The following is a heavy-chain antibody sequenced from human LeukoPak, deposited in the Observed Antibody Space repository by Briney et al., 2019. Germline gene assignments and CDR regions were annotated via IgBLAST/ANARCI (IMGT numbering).Heavy chain of an antibody. J-gene: IGHJ6*02. CDR1: GFTFSSSA. D-gene: IGHD1/OR15-1a*01. CDR2: VNKDGSEK. CDR3: ARNNDMDV. V-gene: IGHV3-7*03. Sequence: PGGSLRLSCAASGFTFSSSAMTWVRQAPGKGPEWVANVNKDGSEKYYVDSVKGRFTISRDTAKNSLYLQMNNLRAEDTALYYCARNNDMDVWGQGTTVIVSS.